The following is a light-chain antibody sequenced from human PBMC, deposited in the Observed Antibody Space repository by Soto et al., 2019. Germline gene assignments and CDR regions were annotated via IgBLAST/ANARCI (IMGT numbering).Light chain of an antibody. Sequence: IQMTQSPSTLSASVGDRVTITFPASQSISSWLAWYQQKPGKAPKLLIYDASSLESGVPSRFSGSGSGTEFTLTISSLQPDDFATYYCQQYNSYSWTFGQGTKV. CDR2: DAS. J-gene: IGKJ1*01. V-gene: IGKV1-5*01. CDR1: QSISSW. CDR3: QQYNSYSWT.